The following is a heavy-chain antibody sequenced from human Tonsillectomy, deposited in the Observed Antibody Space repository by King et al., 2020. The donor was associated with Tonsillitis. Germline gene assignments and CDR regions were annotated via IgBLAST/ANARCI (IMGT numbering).Heavy chain of an antibody. J-gene: IGHJ5*02. CDR3: AKGAEAVAVWFDP. CDR2: ISGSGSNT. Sequence: VQLVESGGGLVQPGGSLRLSCAASGFTFSNYAMSWVRQAPGKGLEWVSTISGSGSNTYYADSVKGRFTISRDNSKNTQYLQMNSLRAEDTAVYYCAKGAEAVAVWFDPWGQGTLVTVSS. V-gene: IGHV3-23*04. D-gene: IGHD6-19*01. CDR1: GFTFSNYA.